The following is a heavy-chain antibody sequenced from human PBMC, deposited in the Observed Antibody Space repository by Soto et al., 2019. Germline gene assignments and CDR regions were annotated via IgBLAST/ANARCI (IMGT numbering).Heavy chain of an antibody. Sequence: SETLSLTCTVSGGSISSSSYYWGWIRQPPGKGLEWIGSIYYSGSTYYNPSLKSRVTISVDTSKNQFSLKLSSVTAADTAVYYCASMVAGIEVMYYFDYWGQGTLVTVSS. J-gene: IGHJ4*02. D-gene: IGHD6-19*01. CDR3: ASMVAGIEVMYYFDY. CDR1: GGSISSSSYY. V-gene: IGHV4-39*01. CDR2: IYYSGST.